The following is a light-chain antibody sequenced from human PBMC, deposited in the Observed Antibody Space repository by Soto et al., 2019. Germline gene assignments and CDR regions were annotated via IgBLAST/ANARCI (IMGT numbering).Light chain of an antibody. J-gene: IGKJ1*01. V-gene: IGKV2-28*01. CDR2: LGS. Sequence: DIVMTQSPLSLPVTPGEPASIACRSSQSLLHSKGYNYLDWYLQKAGQSPQLLIYLGSNRASGVTDRFSGSGSGTDFTLKISRVEADDVGVYYCMQALQTPWTFGQGTKVEIK. CDR1: QSLLHSKGYNY. CDR3: MQALQTPWT.